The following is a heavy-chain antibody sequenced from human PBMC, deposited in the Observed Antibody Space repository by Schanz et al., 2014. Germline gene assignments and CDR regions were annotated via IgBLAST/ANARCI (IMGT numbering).Heavy chain of an antibody. Sequence: AQLLESGGGLVQPGGSLRLSCAASGITLSGYGLHWVRQAPGKGLEWVAVMWNDGIKTHYADSGKGRFTISRDNSKNTVYLQMNSLRTDDTAMYYCARDPNTSAWLPYFDTWGQGTLVTVSS. CDR3: ARDPNTSAWLPYFDT. V-gene: IGHV3-33*08. D-gene: IGHD6-19*01. CDR1: GITLSGYG. J-gene: IGHJ4*02. CDR2: MWNDGIKT.